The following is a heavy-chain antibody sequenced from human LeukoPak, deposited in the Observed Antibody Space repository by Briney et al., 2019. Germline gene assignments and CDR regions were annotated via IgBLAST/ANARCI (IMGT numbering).Heavy chain of an antibody. CDR3: ARETYGIVGAFDI. CDR1: GDSVSSNSAA. Sequence: SQTLSLTCAISGDSVSSNSAAWNWIRQSPSGGLEWLGGTYYRSKWYNDYAVSVKSRITINPDTSRNQFSLQLNSVTPEDTAVYYCARETYGIVGAFDIWGQGTMVTVSS. V-gene: IGHV6-1*01. CDR2: TYYRSKWYN. D-gene: IGHD3-16*02. J-gene: IGHJ3*02.